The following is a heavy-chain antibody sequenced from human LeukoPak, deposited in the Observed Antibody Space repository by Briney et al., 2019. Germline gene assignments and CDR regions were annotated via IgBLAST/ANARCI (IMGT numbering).Heavy chain of an antibody. J-gene: IGHJ4*02. CDR2: INHSGST. Sequence: PSETLSLTCAVYGGSFSGYYWSWIRQPPGKGLEWIGEINHSGSTNYNPSLKSRVTISVDTSKNQFSLKLSSVTAADTAVYYCARDGSYGYRPLDYWGQGTLVTVSS. V-gene: IGHV4-34*01. D-gene: IGHD5-18*01. CDR3: ARDGSYGYRPLDY. CDR1: GGSFSGYY.